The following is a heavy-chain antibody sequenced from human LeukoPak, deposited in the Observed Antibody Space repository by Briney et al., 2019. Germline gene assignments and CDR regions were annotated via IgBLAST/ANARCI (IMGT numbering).Heavy chain of an antibody. CDR1: GGSISSYY. CDR2: IYTSGST. Sequence: SETLSLTCTVSGGSISSYYWSWIRQPAGKGLEWIGRIYTSGSTNYNPSLKSRVTMSVDTSKNKFSLKLSSVTAADKAVYYCAREQSYYDFWSGYFDVYYFDYWGQGTLVTVSS. D-gene: IGHD3-3*01. CDR3: AREQSYYDFWSGYFDVYYFDY. J-gene: IGHJ4*02. V-gene: IGHV4-4*07.